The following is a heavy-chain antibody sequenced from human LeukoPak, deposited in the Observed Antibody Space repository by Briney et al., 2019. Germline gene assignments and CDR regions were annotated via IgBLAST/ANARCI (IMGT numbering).Heavy chain of an antibody. D-gene: IGHD4-17*01. V-gene: IGHV4-59*01. J-gene: IGHJ6*03. CDR1: GGSISSYY. Sequence: SETLSLTCTVSGGSISSYYWSWIRQPPGKGLEWIGYIYYSGSTNYNPSLKSRVTISVGTSKNQFSLKLSSVTAADTAVYYCARGPPVYGDYKLDYYYMDVWGKGTTVTIS. CDR3: ARGPPVYGDYKLDYYYMDV. CDR2: IYYSGST.